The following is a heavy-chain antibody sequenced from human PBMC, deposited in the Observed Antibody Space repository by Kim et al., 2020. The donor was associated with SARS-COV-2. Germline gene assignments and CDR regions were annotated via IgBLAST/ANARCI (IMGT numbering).Heavy chain of an antibody. CDR2: IYYSGST. CDR1: GGSISSYY. V-gene: IGHV4-59*01. CDR3: ARAATDGYNYYFDY. Sequence: SETLSLTCTVYGGSISSYYWSWIRQPPGKGLEWIGYIYYSGSTNYNPSLKSRVTISVDTSKNQFSLKLSSVTAADTAVYYCARAATDGYNYYFDYWGQGTLVTVSS. D-gene: IGHD5-12*01. J-gene: IGHJ4*02.